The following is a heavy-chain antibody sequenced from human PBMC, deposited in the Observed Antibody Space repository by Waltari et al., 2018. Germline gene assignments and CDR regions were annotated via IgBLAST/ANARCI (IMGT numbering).Heavy chain of an antibody. CDR2: SNPNSGGT. CDR1: GYTFTGYY. V-gene: IGHV1-2*06. D-gene: IGHD7-27*01. CDR3: ARETDGDYNFDY. J-gene: IGHJ4*02. Sequence: QVQLVQSGAAVKKPGASVKVSCKASGYTFTGYYLHWVRQAPGQGLEWMGRSNPNSGGTNYAQKFQGRVTMTRDTSISTAYMELSRLRSDDTAVYYCARETDGDYNFDYWGQGTLVTVSS.